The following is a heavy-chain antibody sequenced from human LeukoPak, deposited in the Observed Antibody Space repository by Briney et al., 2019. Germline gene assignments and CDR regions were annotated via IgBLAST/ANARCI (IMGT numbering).Heavy chain of an antibody. J-gene: IGHJ5*02. CDR1: GYTLTELS. CDR3: ATSFYDSSGYKSWFDP. D-gene: IGHD3-22*01. Sequence: ASVKVSCKVSGYTLTELSMHWVRQAPGKGLEWMGGFDPEDGETIYAQKSQGRVTMTEDTSTDTAYMELSSLRSEDTAVYYCATSFYDSSGYKSWFDPWGQGTLVTVSS. V-gene: IGHV1-24*01. CDR2: FDPEDGET.